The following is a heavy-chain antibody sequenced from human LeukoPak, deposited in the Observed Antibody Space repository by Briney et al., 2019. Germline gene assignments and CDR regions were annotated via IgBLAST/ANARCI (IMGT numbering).Heavy chain of an antibody. CDR3: ARVWQYYGSGSYYNRARYYGMDV. D-gene: IGHD3-10*01. J-gene: IGHJ6*02. CDR1: GYTFTSYG. CDR2: ISAYNGNT. Sequence: ASVKVSCKASGYTFTSYGISWVRQAPGQGLEWMGWISAYNGNTNYAQKLQGRVTMTTDTSTSTAYMERRSLRSDDTAVYYCARVWQYYGSGSYYNRARYYGMDVWGQGTTVTVSS. V-gene: IGHV1-18*01.